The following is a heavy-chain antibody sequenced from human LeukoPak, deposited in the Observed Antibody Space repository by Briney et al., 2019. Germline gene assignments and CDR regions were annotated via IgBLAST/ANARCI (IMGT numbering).Heavy chain of an antibody. V-gene: IGHV5-51*01. J-gene: IGHJ6*03. CDR3: LRQAYYYMDV. CDR2: VYPDDSDV. CDR1: GYNFTDYW. Sequence: GESLKISCKGSGYNFTDYWIGWVRQMPGKGLEWMGVVYPDDSDVRYSPSFQGQVTISADKSLTTAYLQWTTLKPSDTATYYCLRQAYYYMDVWGSGTTVTVSS.